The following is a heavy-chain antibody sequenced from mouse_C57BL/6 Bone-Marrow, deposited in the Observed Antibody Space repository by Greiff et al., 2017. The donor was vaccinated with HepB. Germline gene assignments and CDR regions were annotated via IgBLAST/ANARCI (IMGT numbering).Heavy chain of an antibody. V-gene: IGHV7-3*01. CDR2: IRNKANGYTT. D-gene: IGHD1-1*01. Sequence: DVMLVESGGGLVQPGGSLSLSCAASGFTFTDYYLSWVRQPPGKALEWLGFIRNKANGYTTEYSASVKGRFTISRDNSQSILYLQMNALRAEDSATYYCARSYYYGSSYPWFAYWGQGTLVTVSA. CDR3: ARSYYYGSSYPWFAY. CDR1: GFTFTDYY. J-gene: IGHJ3*01.